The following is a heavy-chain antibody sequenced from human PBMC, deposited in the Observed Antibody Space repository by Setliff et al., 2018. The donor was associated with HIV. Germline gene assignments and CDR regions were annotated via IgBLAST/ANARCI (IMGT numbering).Heavy chain of an antibody. CDR2: INHSGST. Sequence: SETLSLTCAVYGGSFSEYYWSWIRQSPGKGLEWIGEINHSGSTHYNPPLKSQASISVDTSRNEFSLKLSSVTAADTAVYFCARGGAFCGRDSCYYLDYWGQGNPVTVSS. V-gene: IGHV4-34*01. D-gene: IGHD2-21*02. CDR3: ARGGAFCGRDSCYYLDY. CDR1: GGSFSEYY. J-gene: IGHJ4*02.